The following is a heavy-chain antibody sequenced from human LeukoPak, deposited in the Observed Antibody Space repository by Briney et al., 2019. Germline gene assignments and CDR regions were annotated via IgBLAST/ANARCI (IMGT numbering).Heavy chain of an antibody. V-gene: IGHV1-46*01. J-gene: IGHJ5*02. Sequence: ASVKVSCKASGYTFTSYYMHWVRQAPGQGLEWMGIINPSGGSTSYAQKFQGRVTMTRDMSTSTVYMELSRLRSDDTAVYYCARVLSLDSGYDYRNWFDPWGQGTLVTVSS. CDR2: INPSGGST. CDR1: GYTFTSYY. D-gene: IGHD5-12*01. CDR3: ARVLSLDSGYDYRNWFDP.